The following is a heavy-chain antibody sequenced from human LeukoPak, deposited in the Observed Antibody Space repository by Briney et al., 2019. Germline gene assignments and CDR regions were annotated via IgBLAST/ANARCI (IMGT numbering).Heavy chain of an antibody. D-gene: IGHD5-18*01. CDR2: IWYDGSNK. V-gene: IGHV3-33*06. CDR1: GFTFSSYG. Sequence: GGSLRLSCAASGFTFSSYGMHWVRQAPGKGLEWVAVIWYDGSNKYYADSVKGRFTISRDNSKNTLYLQMNSLRAEDTAVYYCAKVDTAMGDAFNIWGQGTMVTVSS. CDR3: AKVDTAMGDAFNI. J-gene: IGHJ3*02.